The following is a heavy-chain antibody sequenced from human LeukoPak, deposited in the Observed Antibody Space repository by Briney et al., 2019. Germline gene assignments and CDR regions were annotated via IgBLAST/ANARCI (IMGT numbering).Heavy chain of an antibody. D-gene: IGHD2-2*01. V-gene: IGHV3-21*01. CDR3: ARIPYSSSSGPFDI. CDR2: ISSSSNFI. Sequence: GGSLRLSCAASGFTFTTYWMSWVRQAPGKGLEWVSYISSSSNFIFYGDSMRGRFTISRDNARNSLYLQMNNLRAEDTAIYYCARIPYSSSSGPFDIWGQGTMVTVSS. J-gene: IGHJ3*02. CDR1: GFTFTTYW.